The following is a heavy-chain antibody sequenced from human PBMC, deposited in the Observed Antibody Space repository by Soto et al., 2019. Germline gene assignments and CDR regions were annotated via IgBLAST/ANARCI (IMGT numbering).Heavy chain of an antibody. Sequence: PSETLSLTCTVSGGSISSSSYYWGWIRQPPGKGLEWIGSIYYSGSTYYNPSLKSRVTISVDTSKNQFSLKLSSVTAADTAVYYCARDVSRYYGMDVWGQGTTVTVSS. CDR2: IYYSGST. CDR3: ARDVSRYYGMDV. CDR1: GGSISSSSYY. V-gene: IGHV4-39*01. D-gene: IGHD3-16*01. J-gene: IGHJ6*02.